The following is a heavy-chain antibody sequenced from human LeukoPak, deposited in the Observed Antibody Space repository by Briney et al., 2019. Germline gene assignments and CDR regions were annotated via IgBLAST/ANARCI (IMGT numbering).Heavy chain of an antibody. V-gene: IGHV3-53*04. D-gene: IGHD6-19*01. Sequence: GGSLRLSCAASGFTVSSNYMSWGRQAPRKGLEWGSVIYSGGSTYYADSVKGRFTISRHKSKNTLYLQMNSLRAEDAAVYYCARGYSSGWYHFDYWGQGTLVTVSS. CDR1: GFTVSSNY. CDR3: ARGYSSGWYHFDY. CDR2: IYSGGST. J-gene: IGHJ4*02.